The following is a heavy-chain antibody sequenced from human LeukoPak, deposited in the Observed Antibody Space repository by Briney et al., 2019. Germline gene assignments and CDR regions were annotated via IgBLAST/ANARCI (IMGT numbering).Heavy chain of an antibody. D-gene: IGHD3-22*01. J-gene: IGHJ3*02. Sequence: SVKVSCKASGGTFSSYAISWVRQAPGQGLEWMGGIIPIFGTANYAQRFQGRVTITTDESTSTAYMELSSLRSEDTAVYYCARDGDYYDSSGFNDAFDIWGQGTMVTVSS. V-gene: IGHV1-69*05. CDR2: IIPIFGTA. CDR1: GGTFSSYA. CDR3: ARDGDYYDSSGFNDAFDI.